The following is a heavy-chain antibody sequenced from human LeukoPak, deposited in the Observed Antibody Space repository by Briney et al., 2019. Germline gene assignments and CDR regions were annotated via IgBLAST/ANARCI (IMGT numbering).Heavy chain of an antibody. J-gene: IGHJ4*02. Sequence: PSETLSLTCTVAGGSISGYYWSWIRQPPGKGLEWIGEINHSGSTNYNPSLKSRVTISVDTSKNQFSLKLSSVTAADTAVYYCASVSNSSGYYYSDYWGQGTLVTVSS. D-gene: IGHD3-22*01. CDR2: INHSGST. V-gene: IGHV4-34*01. CDR1: GGSISGYY. CDR3: ASVSNSSGYYYSDY.